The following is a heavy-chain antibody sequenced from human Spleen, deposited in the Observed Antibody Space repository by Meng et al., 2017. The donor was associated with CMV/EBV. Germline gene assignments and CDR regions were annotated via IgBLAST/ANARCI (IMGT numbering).Heavy chain of an antibody. CDR2: ISYDGSNK. CDR1: CTFSSYA. D-gene: IGHD1-7*01. V-gene: IGHV3-30-3*02. CDR3: AKDGGSDWNYVSYYFDY. J-gene: IGHJ4*02. Sequence: CTFSSYAMHWVRQAPGKGLEWVAVISYDGSNKYYADSVKGRFTISRDNSKNTLYLQMNSLRAEDTAVYYCAKDGGSDWNYVSYYFDYWGQGTLVTVSS.